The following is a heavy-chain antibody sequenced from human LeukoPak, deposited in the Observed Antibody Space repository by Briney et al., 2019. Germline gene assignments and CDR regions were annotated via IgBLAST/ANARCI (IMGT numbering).Heavy chain of an antibody. J-gene: IGHJ4*02. CDR3: WREWFLIHALDS. D-gene: IGHD3-10*01. Sequence: GGSLRLSSAHSGFTFSSSEVHSVSQAPGQGLEWVSYISSSGSTKYYADSVKGRFTISRDNAKNSLYLQLNSLRAEDTALYYCWREWFLIHALDSWGQGTLVTVSS. V-gene: IGHV3-48*03. CDR1: GFTFSSSE. CDR2: ISSSGSTK.